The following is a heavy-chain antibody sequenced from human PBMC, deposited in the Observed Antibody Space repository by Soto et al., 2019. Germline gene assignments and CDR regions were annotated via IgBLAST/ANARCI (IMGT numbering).Heavy chain of an antibody. Sequence: GAPVKVSCKASGGTFSSYAISWVRQAPGQGLEWMGGIIPIFGTTNYARRFQGRVTITADKSTSTAYMELRSLRSEDTAVYYCARGTRSGSYYYYGLDVWGQGTTVTVSS. CDR2: IIPIFGTT. D-gene: IGHD1-26*01. CDR1: GGTFSSYA. CDR3: ARGTRSGSYYYYGLDV. V-gene: IGHV1-69*06. J-gene: IGHJ6*02.